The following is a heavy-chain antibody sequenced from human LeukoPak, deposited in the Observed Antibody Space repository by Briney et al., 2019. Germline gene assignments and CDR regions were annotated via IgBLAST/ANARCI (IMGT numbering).Heavy chain of an antibody. J-gene: IGHJ4*02. CDR1: GFTFRDAA. CDR3: AKAGDRSYFDY. CDR2: ISSSGNNA. V-gene: IGHV3-23*01. D-gene: IGHD4-17*01. Sequence: GGSLRLSCAVSGFTFRDAAMTWVRQAPGKGLEWVSLISSSGNNAYYADSVKGRFTISRDNSKNTLYVQMNSLRAGDTAVYYCAKAGDRSYFDYWGQGTLVIVSS.